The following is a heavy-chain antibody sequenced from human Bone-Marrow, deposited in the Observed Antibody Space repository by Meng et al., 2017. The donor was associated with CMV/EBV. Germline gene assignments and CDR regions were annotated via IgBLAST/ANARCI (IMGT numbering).Heavy chain of an antibody. V-gene: IGHV4-34*01. D-gene: IGHD1-26*01. J-gene: IGHJ5*02. CDR1: GGSFSGHY. Sequence: ESLKISCAVYGGSFSGHYWSWIRQSPGKVLEWIGEINHIGSTNYNPSLKSRVTISVDTSKNQFSLKLRSVTAADTGVYYCARGRSYHPWGQGTQVTVSS. CDR2: INHIGST. CDR3: ARGRSYHP.